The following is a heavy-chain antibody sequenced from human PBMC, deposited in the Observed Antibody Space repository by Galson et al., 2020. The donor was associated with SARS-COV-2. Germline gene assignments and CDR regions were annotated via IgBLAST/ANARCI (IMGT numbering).Heavy chain of an antibody. V-gene: IGHV4-4*02. CDR2: IYYSGTT. CDR1: GDSINTNNW. D-gene: IGHD3-3*01. Sequence: SETLSLTCDVSGDSINTNNWWNWVRQSPGTGLQWIGEIYYSGTTYYNPSLKSRVSISVDVSKNQFSLKLTSVTAADTAIYYCARREGFQQGDLFWSGYYYFEDWGQGILVSVSS. CDR3: ARREGFQQGDLFWSGYYYFED. J-gene: IGHJ4*02.